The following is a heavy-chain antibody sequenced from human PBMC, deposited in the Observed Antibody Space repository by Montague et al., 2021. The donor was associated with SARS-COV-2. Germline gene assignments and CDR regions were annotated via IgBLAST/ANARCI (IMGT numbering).Heavy chain of an antibody. CDR3: ARPLILTGYYYTSRYFDL. D-gene: IGHD3-9*01. CDR2: IYYSGST. CDR1: GGSISSSSYY. V-gene: IGHV4-39*01. J-gene: IGHJ2*01. Sequence: SETLSLTCTLSGGSISSSSYYWGWLRQPPGKGLDWIMSIYYSGSTYPSPSLKIRVSISVATSKNWFSLKLSSVTAADTAVCYCARPLILTGYYYTSRYFDLWGRGTLVTVSS.